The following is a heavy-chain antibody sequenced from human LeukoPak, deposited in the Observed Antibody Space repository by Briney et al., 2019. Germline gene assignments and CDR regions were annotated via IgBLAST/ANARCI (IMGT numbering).Heavy chain of an antibody. V-gene: IGHV3-30*04. D-gene: IGHD2-15*01. Sequence: GRSLRLSCAASGFTFSDYTVYWVRLGPGKGLQWVATISYDGNIKYYADSVKGRFTISRDNSKNTLYLQMNSLRAEDTAVYYCARDQGVVVIDTTPDYFDYWGQGTLVTVSS. CDR1: GFTFSDYT. CDR3: ARDQGVVVIDTTPDYFDY. J-gene: IGHJ4*02. CDR2: ISYDGNIK.